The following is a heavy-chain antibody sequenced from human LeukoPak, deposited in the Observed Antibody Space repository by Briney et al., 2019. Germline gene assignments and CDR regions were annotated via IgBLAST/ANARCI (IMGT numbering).Heavy chain of an antibody. CDR1: GGSISSYY. V-gene: IGHV4-59*01. Sequence: SETLSPTCTVSGGSISSYYWSWIRQPPGKGLEWIGYIYYSGSTNYNPSLKSRVTISVDTSKNQFSLKLSSVTAADTAVYYCAREHYGSGSYDHLLDYWGQGTLVTVSS. D-gene: IGHD3-10*01. CDR2: IYYSGST. CDR3: AREHYGSGSYDHLLDY. J-gene: IGHJ4*02.